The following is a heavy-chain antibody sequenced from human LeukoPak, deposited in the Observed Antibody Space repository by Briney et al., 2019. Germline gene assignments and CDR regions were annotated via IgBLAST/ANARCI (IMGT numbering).Heavy chain of an antibody. D-gene: IGHD3-16*02. CDR3: AREGGGRRGLTFGGVIATSDY. J-gene: IGHJ4*02. V-gene: IGHV1-2*06. Sequence: ASVKVSCKASGYTFTGYYMHWARQAPGQGLEWMGRINPNSGGTNYAQKFQGRVTMTRGTSISTTSMELSRLRSDGTAVYCCAREGGGRRGLTFGGVIATSDYWGQGTLVTVSS. CDR2: INPNSGGT. CDR1: GYTFTGYY.